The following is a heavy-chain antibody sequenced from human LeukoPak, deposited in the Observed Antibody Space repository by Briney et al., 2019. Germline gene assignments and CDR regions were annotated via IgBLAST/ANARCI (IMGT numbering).Heavy chain of an antibody. CDR1: GFTFSSYA. Sequence: GGSLRLSCAASGFTFSSYAMSWVRQAPGKGLEWVSAISGSGGSTYYADSVKGRFTISRDNSKNTLYLQMNSLRAEDTAVYYCARDNTYGSGSYSPYYYGMDVWGKGTTVTVSS. J-gene: IGHJ6*04. V-gene: IGHV3-23*01. D-gene: IGHD3-10*01. CDR2: ISGSGGST. CDR3: ARDNTYGSGSYSPYYYGMDV.